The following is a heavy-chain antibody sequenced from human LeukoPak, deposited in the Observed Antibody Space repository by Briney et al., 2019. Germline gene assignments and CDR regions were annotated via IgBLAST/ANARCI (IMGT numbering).Heavy chain of an antibody. CDR2: ISGSSGTK. CDR1: GFTFSTYT. Sequence: GGSLRLSCAASGFTFSTYTMIWVRQAPGKGLEWVSCISGSSGTKYYADSVKGRFTISRDNAKNSLFLQMNSLRADDTAVYYCARDKGYSYGFSPWGQGTLVTVSS. D-gene: IGHD5-18*01. J-gene: IGHJ5*02. V-gene: IGHV3-48*01. CDR3: ARDKGYSYGFSP.